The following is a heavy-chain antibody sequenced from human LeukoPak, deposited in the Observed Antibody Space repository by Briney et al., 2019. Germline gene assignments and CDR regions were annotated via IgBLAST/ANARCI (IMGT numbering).Heavy chain of an antibody. J-gene: IGHJ6*03. V-gene: IGHV4-34*01. CDR1: GGSFSGYY. CDR3: ARGLSYYDFWSGYYNDYYMDV. Sequence: SETLSLTCAVYGGSFSGYYWSWIRQPPGEGLEWIGEINHSGSTNYNPSLKSRVTISVDTSKNQFSLKLSSVTAADTAVYYCARGLSYYDFWSGYYNDYYMDVWGKGTTVTVSS. CDR2: INHSGST. D-gene: IGHD3-3*01.